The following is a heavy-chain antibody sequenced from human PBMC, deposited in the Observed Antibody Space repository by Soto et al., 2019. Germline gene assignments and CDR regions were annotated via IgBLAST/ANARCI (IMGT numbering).Heavy chain of an antibody. V-gene: IGHV4-30-4*01. Sequence: PSETLSLTCTVSGGNSDTVYYCSCIRQPPGKGLEWIGHTYYTGGTFENPSLTSRLTMSIDTSKNQFSLELRSVTAADTAVYYCARDAASTNSDSRSYYPHFDPWGQGTQVTVSS. J-gene: IGHJ5*02. CDR1: GGNSDTVYYC. D-gene: IGHD3-22*01. CDR3: ARDAASTNSDSRSYYPHFDP. CDR2: TYYTGGT.